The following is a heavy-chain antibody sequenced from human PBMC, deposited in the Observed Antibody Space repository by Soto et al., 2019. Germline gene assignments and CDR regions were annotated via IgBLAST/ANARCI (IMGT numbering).Heavy chain of an antibody. CDR3: AYSSTPFDY. D-gene: IGHD6-13*01. CDR1: GFTFSSYA. V-gene: IGHV3-23*01. Sequence: EVQLLESEGGLVQPGGSLSLSCAASGFTFSSYAMSWVRQAPGTGLEWVSAISGSGGSTYYADSVKGRFTISRDNSKNTLYLQMNSLRAEDTAVYYCAYSSTPFDYWGQGTLVTVSS. CDR2: ISGSGGST. J-gene: IGHJ4*02.